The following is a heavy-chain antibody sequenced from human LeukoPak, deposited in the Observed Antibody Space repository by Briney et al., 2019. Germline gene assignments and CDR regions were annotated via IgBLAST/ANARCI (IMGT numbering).Heavy chain of an antibody. D-gene: IGHD3-10*01. Sequence: SETLSLTCSVSGDSIGSYYWTWIRQSAGKGVEGIGYIFYSGSTNYSPSLKSRVTISVDTSNTHFPLHLRSVTAADTAIYYCARGRARDGSFPWLDSWGQGTLVTVSS. CDR3: ARGRARDGSFPWLDS. CDR2: IFYSGST. J-gene: IGHJ5*01. CDR1: GDSIGSYY. V-gene: IGHV4-59*01.